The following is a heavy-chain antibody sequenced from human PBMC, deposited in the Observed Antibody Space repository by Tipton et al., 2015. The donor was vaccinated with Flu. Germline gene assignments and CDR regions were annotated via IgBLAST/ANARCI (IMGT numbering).Heavy chain of an antibody. Sequence: GSLRLSCAASGFSVSDNEMSWVRRAPGRGLEWLSVLYSGRVTITTYADAVKGRFTISRDDSTNTVYLQMNSLRADDTAVYYCARDFGPGRRFFDYWGQGAMVTVSS. CDR1: GFSVSDNE. V-gene: IGHV3-53*01. CDR3: ARDFGPGRRFFDY. CDR2: LYSGRVTIT. J-gene: IGHJ4*02. D-gene: IGHD3-10*01.